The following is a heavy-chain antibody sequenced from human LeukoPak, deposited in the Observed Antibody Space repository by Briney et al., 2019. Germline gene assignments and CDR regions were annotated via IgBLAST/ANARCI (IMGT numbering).Heavy chain of an antibody. Sequence: GESLKISCKGSGYSFNNYWIGWVRQMPGKGLEWMGIIYPDDSDTRYSPSFEGQVTISADKSISTAYLQWSSLRASDTAVYYCARRFWEPHRSSKYFYFYMDVWGRGTTVTVSS. V-gene: IGHV5-51*01. CDR1: GYSFNNYW. CDR3: ARRFWEPHRSSKYFYFYMDV. CDR2: IYPDDSDT. J-gene: IGHJ6*03. D-gene: IGHD6-6*01.